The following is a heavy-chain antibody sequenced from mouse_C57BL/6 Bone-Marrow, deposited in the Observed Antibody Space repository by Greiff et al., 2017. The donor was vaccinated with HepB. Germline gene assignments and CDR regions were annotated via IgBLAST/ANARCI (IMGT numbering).Heavy chain of an antibody. V-gene: IGHV5-17*01. D-gene: IGHD1-1*01. Sequence: EVKLVESGGGLVKPGGSLKLSCAASGFTFSDYGMHWVRQAPEKGLEWVAYISSGSSTIYYADTVKGRFTISRDNAKNTLFLQMTSLRSEDTAMYYCARPLLLRGYFDVWGTGTTVTVSS. CDR2: ISSGSSTI. CDR1: GFTFSDYG. J-gene: IGHJ1*03. CDR3: ARPLLLRGYFDV.